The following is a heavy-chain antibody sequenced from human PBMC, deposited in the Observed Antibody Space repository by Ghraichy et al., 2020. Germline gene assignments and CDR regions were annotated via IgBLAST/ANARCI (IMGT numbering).Heavy chain of an antibody. D-gene: IGHD2-15*01. J-gene: IGHJ5*02. CDR3: AKDLSGGSGGPWWFDP. CDR2: ISGSGGST. Sequence: GGSPRLSCAASGFTFSSYAMSWVRQAPGKGLEWVSAISGSGGSTYYADSVKGRFTISRDNSKNTLYLQMNSLRAEDTAVYYCAKDLSGGSGGPWWFDPWGQGTLVTVSS. V-gene: IGHV3-23*01. CDR1: GFTFSSYA.